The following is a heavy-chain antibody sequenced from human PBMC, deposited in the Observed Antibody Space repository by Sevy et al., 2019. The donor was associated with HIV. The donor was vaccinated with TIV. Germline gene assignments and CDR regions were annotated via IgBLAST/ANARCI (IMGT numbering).Heavy chain of an antibody. J-gene: IGHJ6*02. CDR3: ARDPSGSYYYYYYGMDV. D-gene: IGHD1-26*01. CDR1: GFTFSSYA. Sequence: GGSLRLSCAASGFTFSSYAMHWVRQAPGKGLEWVAVISYDGSNKYDADSVKGRFTISRDNSKNTLYLQMNSLRAEDTAVYYCARDPSGSYYYYYYGMDVWGQGTTVTVSS. CDR2: ISYDGSNK. V-gene: IGHV3-30-3*01.